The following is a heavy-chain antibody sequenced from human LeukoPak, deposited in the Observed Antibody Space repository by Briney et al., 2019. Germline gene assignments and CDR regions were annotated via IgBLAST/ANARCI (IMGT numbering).Heavy chain of an antibody. J-gene: IGHJ4*02. CDR1: GFTFSSYG. Sequence: GGSLRLSCAASGFTFSSYGMSWVRQAPGKRLEWVSGLNRNGDITGYADSVKGRFIISRDNAKNSLYLQMNSLRAEDTALYHCARKGVGGELGGFDYWGQGTLVTVSS. CDR3: ARKGVGGELGGFDY. V-gene: IGHV3-20*01. CDR2: LNRNGDIT. D-gene: IGHD3-16*01.